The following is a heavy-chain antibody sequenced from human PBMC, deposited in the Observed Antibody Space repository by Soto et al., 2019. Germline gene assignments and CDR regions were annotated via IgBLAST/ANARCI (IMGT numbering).Heavy chain of an antibody. CDR2: ISYDGSNK. CDR3: ARADRVDFWSVDY. V-gene: IGHV3-30-3*01. D-gene: IGHD3-3*01. J-gene: IGHJ4*02. CDR1: GFTFSSYA. Sequence: GGSLRLSCAASGFTFSSYAPHWVRQAPGKGLEWVAVISYDGSNKYYADSVKGRFTISRDNSKNTLYLQMNSLRAGDTAVYYCARADRVDFWSVDYWGPGT.